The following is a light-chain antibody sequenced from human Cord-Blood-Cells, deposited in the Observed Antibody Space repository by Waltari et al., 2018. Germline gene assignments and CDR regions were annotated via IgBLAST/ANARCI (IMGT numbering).Light chain of an antibody. CDR2: WAS. Sequence: DIVMTQYPDSLAVSLAERATINCKSSQSVLYSSNNKNYLAWYQQKPGQPPKLLISWASTRESGVPDRFSGSGSGTDFTLTISSLQAEDVAVYYCQQYYSTPLTFGGGTKVEIK. V-gene: IGKV4-1*01. CDR3: QQYYSTPLT. J-gene: IGKJ4*01. CDR1: QSVLYSSNNKNY.